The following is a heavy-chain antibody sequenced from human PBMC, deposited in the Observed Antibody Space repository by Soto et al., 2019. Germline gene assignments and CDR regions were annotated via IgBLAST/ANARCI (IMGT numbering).Heavy chain of an antibody. J-gene: IGHJ4*02. V-gene: IGHV3-73*01. CDR1: GVTFSGSA. D-gene: IGHD4-4*01. CDR3: TRVGRPEEYSNYEAFDY. CDR2: IRSKANSYAT. Sequence: GGSLRLSCAASGVTFSGSAMHWVRQASGKGLEWVGRIRSKANSYATAYAASVKGRFTISRDDSKNTAYLQMNSLKTEDTAVYYCTRVGRPEEYSNYEAFDYWGQGTLVTVSS.